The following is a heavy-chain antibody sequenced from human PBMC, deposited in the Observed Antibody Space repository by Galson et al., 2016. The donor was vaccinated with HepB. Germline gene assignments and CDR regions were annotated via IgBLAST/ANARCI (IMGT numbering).Heavy chain of an antibody. Sequence: SLRLSCAVSGFTFSSYGMHWVRQAPGKGLEWVGRTRNKVNSYTTEYAASVKGRFTISRDDSKNSLYLQMNSLKTEDTALYYCAKPSGKYSGGFDIWGQGTMVTVSS. D-gene: IGHD2/OR15-2a*01. CDR3: AKPSGKYSGGFDI. J-gene: IGHJ3*02. CDR2: TRNKVNSYTT. CDR1: GFTFSSYG. V-gene: IGHV3-72*01.